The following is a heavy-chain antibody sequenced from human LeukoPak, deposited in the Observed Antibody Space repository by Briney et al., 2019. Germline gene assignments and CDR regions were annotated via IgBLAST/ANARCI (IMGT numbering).Heavy chain of an antibody. D-gene: IGHD3/OR15-3a*01. V-gene: IGHV3-23*01. J-gene: IGHJ4*02. CDR3: ARDRGSLLDTAHLDY. CDR2: ISGSDT. CDR1: GFNSRGSA. Sequence: PGGSLRLSCAASGFNSRGSAMSWVRQIPGKGLEWASGISGSDTFIADSVKGRFTISRDDSENTLYLQMNSPRVEDTAVYYCARDRGSLLDTAHLDYWGQGTQVTVSS.